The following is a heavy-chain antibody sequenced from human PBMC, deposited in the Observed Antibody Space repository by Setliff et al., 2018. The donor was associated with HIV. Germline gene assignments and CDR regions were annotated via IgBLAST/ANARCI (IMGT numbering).Heavy chain of an antibody. Sequence: ASVKVSCKASGYSFTSYAISWVRQAPGQGLEWMAWISPNSGYTLFAQKFRGRVTMTADTSTSTAYMDLGSLRSDDTAVYYCARDAVPHCSDASCYGRGAFDVWGQGTLVTVSS. J-gene: IGHJ3*01. CDR3: ARDAVPHCSDASCYGRGAFDV. D-gene: IGHD2-2*01. CDR1: GYSFTSYA. CDR2: ISPNSGYT. V-gene: IGHV1-18*01.